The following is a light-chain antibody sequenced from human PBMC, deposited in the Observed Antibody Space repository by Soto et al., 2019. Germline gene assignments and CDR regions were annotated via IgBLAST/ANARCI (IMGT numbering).Light chain of an antibody. V-gene: IGKV3-20*01. CDR1: QSISSKY. CDR3: QHPWT. J-gene: IGKJ1*01. Sequence: EIVLTQSPGTLSLSPGERATLSCRASQSISSKYLAWYQQKPGQAPRLLMYGASSRATGVPDRFSGSGSETGFTLTISRLETEDFEVYYCQHPWTFGQGTKVEI. CDR2: GAS.